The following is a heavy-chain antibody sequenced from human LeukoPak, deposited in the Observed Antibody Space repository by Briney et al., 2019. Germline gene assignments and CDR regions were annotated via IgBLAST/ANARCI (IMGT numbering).Heavy chain of an antibody. CDR2: IYHSGSI. CDR1: GDSISSNNW. Sequence: PSETLSLTCAVSGDSISSNNWWSWVRQPPGKGLEWIGEIYHSGSINYNPSLKSRVTISVDKFKNQFSLKLSSVTAADTAVYYCARVAAAGWEDYWGQGTLVTVSS. J-gene: IGHJ4*02. CDR3: ARVAAAGWEDY. V-gene: IGHV4-4*02. D-gene: IGHD6-13*01.